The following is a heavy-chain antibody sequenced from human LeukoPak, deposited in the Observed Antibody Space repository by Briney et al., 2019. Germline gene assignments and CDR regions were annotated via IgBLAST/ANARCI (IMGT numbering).Heavy chain of an antibody. CDR2: ISGSGGST. CDR1: GFTFSSYA. Sequence: GGSLRLSCAASGFTFSSYAMNWVRQAPGKGLEWVSAISGSGGSTYYADSVKGRFAISRDNSKNTLYLQMNSLRAEDTAVYYCARAHVHNYYDSSGYAYWGQGTLVTVSS. V-gene: IGHV3-23*01. CDR3: ARAHVHNYYDSSGYAY. J-gene: IGHJ4*02. D-gene: IGHD3-22*01.